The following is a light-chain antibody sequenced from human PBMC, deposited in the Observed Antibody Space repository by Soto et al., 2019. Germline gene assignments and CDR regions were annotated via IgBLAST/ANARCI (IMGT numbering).Light chain of an antibody. V-gene: IGKV3-11*01. CDR2: DTS. Sequence: EIVLTQSPATLSLSPGVRATLSCRASQSLSGNLALAWYQQKPGQAPRLPIYDTSNRATGIPARFSGSGSATDFTLTISSLEPEDFAVYYCQQRSNWPPNTFGGGTKVEI. CDR1: QSLSGN. J-gene: IGKJ4*01. CDR3: QQRSNWPPNT.